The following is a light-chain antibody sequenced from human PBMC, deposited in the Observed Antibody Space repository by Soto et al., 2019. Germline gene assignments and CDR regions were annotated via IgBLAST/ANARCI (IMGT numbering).Light chain of an antibody. CDR1: SSDVGGYNY. Sequence: QSALTQPAYVSGSPGQSITISCTGTSSDVGGYNYVSWYQQHPGKAPKLMIYDVSNRPSGVSNRFSGSKSGNTASLTISGLQAEDEADYYCSSYTTYNRVFGGGTKLTVL. J-gene: IGLJ3*02. CDR3: SSYTTYNRV. V-gene: IGLV2-14*01. CDR2: DVS.